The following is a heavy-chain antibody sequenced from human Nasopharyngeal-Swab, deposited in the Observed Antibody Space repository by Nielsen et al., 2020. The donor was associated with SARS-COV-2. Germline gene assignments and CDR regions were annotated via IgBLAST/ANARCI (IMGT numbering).Heavy chain of an antibody. J-gene: IGHJ6*02. CDR3: ARGYGSYPYYYGMDV. D-gene: IGHD1-26*01. CDR1: GFTFSSYW. CDR2: INSDGSST. V-gene: IGHV3-74*01. Sequence: GGSLRLSCAASGFTFSSYWMHWVRQAPGKGLVWVSRINSDGSSTSYADSVKGRFTISRDNAKNTLYLRMNSLRAEDTAVYYCARGYGSYPYYYGMDVWGQGTTVTVSS.